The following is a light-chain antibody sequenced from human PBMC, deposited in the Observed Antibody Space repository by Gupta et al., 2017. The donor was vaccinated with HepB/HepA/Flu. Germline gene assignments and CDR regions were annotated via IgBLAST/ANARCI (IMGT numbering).Light chain of an antibody. CDR1: SSNTGDNA. V-gene: IGLV1-36*01. CDR3: AAWDDSRNGYV. J-gene: IGLJ1*01. Sequence: QSVLTQPPSVSEAPRQRVTISCSGSSSNTGDNAVSWYQQVPGKAPKLLIYYDDILASGVSDRFSGFKSGTSASLAISGLQAEDEADYYCAAWDDSRNGYVFGTGTKVTVL. CDR2: YDD.